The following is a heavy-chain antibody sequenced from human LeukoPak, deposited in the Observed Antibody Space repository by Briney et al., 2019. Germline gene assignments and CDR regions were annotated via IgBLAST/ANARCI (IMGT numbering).Heavy chain of an antibody. Sequence: ASVKVSCKASGGTFSSYAISWVRQAPGQGLEWMGGIIPIFGTANSAQKFQGRVTITADESTSTAYMELSSLRSEDTAMYYCARARDRWSRYAFDIWGQGTMVTVSS. J-gene: IGHJ3*02. D-gene: IGHD4-23*01. V-gene: IGHV1-69*13. CDR3: ARARDRWSRYAFDI. CDR1: GGTFSSYA. CDR2: IIPIFGTA.